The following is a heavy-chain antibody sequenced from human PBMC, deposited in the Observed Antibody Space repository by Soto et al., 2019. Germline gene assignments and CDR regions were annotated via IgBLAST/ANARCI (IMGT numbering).Heavy chain of an antibody. V-gene: IGHV1-69*02. Sequence: QVQLVQSGAEVKKPGSSVKVSCKASGGTFSSYTISWVRQAPGQGLEWMGRIIPILGIANYAQKFQGRVTITADKFTSTSDMELSSPRSEDTAVYYCARAPVVWGYCSSTSCYHYYYGLDVWGQGTTVTVSS. CDR2: IIPILGIA. D-gene: IGHD2-2*01. CDR3: ARAPVVWGYCSSTSCYHYYYGLDV. J-gene: IGHJ6*02. CDR1: GGTFSSYT.